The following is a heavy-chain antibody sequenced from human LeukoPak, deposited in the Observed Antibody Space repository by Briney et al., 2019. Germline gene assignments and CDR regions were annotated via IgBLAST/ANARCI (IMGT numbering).Heavy chain of an antibody. D-gene: IGHD6-13*01. Sequence: GRSLRLSCAASGFTFSSYAMHWVRQAPGKGLEWVAVISYDGSNKYYADSVKSRVPISKDNSNNTLYLQMNSLRPDDTAVYYCANLYSHTWFVYWGQGTLVTVSS. V-gene: IGHV3-30*04. CDR3: ANLYSHTWFVY. CDR2: ISYDGSNK. CDR1: GFTFSSYA. J-gene: IGHJ4*02.